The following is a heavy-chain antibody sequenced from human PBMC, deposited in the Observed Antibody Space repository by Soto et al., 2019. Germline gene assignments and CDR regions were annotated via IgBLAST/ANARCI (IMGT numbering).Heavy chain of an antibody. D-gene: IGHD1-26*01. Sequence: QVQLVQSGAEVKKPGSSVKVSCKASGGTFSSYTISWVRQAPGQGLEWMGRIIPILGIANYAQKFQGRVTITADKSTSTAYMELSSLRSEDTAVYYCARDGEWALLSWFDPWGQGTLVTVSS. V-gene: IGHV1-69*08. J-gene: IGHJ5*02. CDR1: GGTFSSYT. CDR2: IIPILGIA. CDR3: ARDGEWALLSWFDP.